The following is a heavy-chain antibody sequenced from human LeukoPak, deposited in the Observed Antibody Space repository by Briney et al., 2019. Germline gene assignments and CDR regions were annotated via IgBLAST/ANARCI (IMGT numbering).Heavy chain of an antibody. CDR3: ARDLGGSIVGAENDFDN. J-gene: IGHJ4*02. D-gene: IGHD1-26*01. CDR2: INPNSGGT. Sequence: SVKVSCKASGYTFTGYYMHWVRQAPGQGREGMGRINPNSGGTNYAQKFQGRVTMTRDTSISTAYMELSRLRSDDTAVYYCARDLGGSIVGAENDFDNWGQGTLVTVSS. CDR1: GYTFTGYY. V-gene: IGHV1-2*06.